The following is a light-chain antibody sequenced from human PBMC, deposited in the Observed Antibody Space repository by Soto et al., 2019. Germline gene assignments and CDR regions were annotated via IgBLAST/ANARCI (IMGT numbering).Light chain of an antibody. J-gene: IGKJ5*01. CDR3: QQRHMWPIT. CDR1: QSFRGL. Sequence: EVFFTQSPVTLSVSPVEGATLSFMASQSFRGLLAWYQQKPGQAPRLLIYDAYNRATGIPPRFSGSGSGTDFTLTISSLEPEDSAVYYCQQRHMWPITFGQGTRLAI. V-gene: IGKV3-11*01. CDR2: DAY.